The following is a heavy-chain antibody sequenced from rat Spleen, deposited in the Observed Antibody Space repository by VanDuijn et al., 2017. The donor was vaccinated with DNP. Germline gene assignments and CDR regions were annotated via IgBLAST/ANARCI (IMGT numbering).Heavy chain of an antibody. V-gene: IGHV4-2*01. Sequence: EVKLVESGGGLVQPGRSLKLSCEASGFNFNDYWMGWVRQAPGKGLEWIGEINKDSRTIKYSPSLQDKFTVSRDNAQNTLYLQMSKLGSEDTAIYYCVREELGVDYWGQGTRVTVSS. CDR2: INKDSRTI. CDR1: GFNFNDYW. D-gene: IGHD4-3*01. J-gene: IGHJ3*01. CDR3: VREELGVDY.